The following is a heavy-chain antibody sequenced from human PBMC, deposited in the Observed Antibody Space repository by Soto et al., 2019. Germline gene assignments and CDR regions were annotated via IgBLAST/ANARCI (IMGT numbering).Heavy chain of an antibody. CDR3: AADQAYCGGDCYSHAFDYYYYGMDV. J-gene: IGHJ6*02. Sequence: SVKVSCKASGFTFTSSAVQWVQQARGQRLEWIGWIVVGSGNTNYAQKFQERVTITRDMSTSTAYMELSSLRSEDTAVYYCAADQAYCGGDCYSHAFDYYYYGMDVWGQGTTVTVSS. V-gene: IGHV1-58*01. CDR1: GFTFTSSA. D-gene: IGHD2-21*02. CDR2: IVVGSGNT.